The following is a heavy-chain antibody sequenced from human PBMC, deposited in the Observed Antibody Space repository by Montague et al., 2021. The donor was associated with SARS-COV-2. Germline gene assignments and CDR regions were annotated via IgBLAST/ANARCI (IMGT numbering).Heavy chain of an antibody. Sequence: SETLSLTCTVSGGSISSSSYYWGWIRQPPGKGLEWIGSIYYSGSTYYNPSLKSRVTISVDTSKNQFSLKLSSVTAADTAVYYCVRTDIQVWSRRWFDPWGQGTLVTVSS. CDR2: IYYSGST. J-gene: IGHJ5*02. V-gene: IGHV4-39*01. D-gene: IGHD5-18*01. CDR3: VRTDIQVWSRRWFDP. CDR1: GGSISSSSYY.